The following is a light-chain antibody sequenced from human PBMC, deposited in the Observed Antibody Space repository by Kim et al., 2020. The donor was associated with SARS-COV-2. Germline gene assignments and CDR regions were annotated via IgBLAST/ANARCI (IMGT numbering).Light chain of an antibody. J-gene: IGKJ4*01. V-gene: IGKV1-5*03. CDR1: QNIDAW. CDR3: QQYKTYPVT. CDR2: TAS. Sequence: ASVGDRVTISCRASQNIDAWLAWYQQKPGKAPKRLIYTASTLESGVPSRFSGSGSGTEFTLTFSSLQPDDFATYYCQQYKTYPVTFGGGTKVDIK.